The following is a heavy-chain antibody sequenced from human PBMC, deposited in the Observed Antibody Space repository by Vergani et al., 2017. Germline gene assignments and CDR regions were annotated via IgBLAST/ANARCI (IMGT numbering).Heavy chain of an antibody. CDR1: GFTFDDYA. V-gene: IGHV3-9*01. J-gene: IGHJ3*02. D-gene: IGHD1/OR15-1a*01. CDR2: ISWNSGSI. Sequence: EVQLVESGGGLVQPGRSLRLSCAASGFTFDDYAMHWVRQAPGKGLGWVSGISWNSGSIGYADSVKGRFTISRDNAKNSLYLQMNSLRAEDTALYYCAKGGGMEHDAFDIWGQGTMVTVSS. CDR3: AKGGGMEHDAFDI.